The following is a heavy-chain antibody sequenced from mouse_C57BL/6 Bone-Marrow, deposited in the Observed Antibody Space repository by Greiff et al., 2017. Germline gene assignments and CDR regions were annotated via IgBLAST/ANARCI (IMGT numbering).Heavy chain of an antibody. V-gene: IGHV14-4*01. CDR1: GFNIKDDY. J-gene: IGHJ4*01. Sequence: VQLQQSGAELVRPGASVKLSCTASGFNIKDDYMHWVKQRPEQGLEWIGWIDPENGDTEYASKFQGKAPITADTSSNTAYLQLSSLTSEDTAVYYCTRIRNYALDYWGQGTSVTVSS. CDR2: IDPENGDT. CDR3: TRIRNYALDY.